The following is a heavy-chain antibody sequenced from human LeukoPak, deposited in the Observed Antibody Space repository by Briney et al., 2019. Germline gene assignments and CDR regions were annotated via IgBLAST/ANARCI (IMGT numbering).Heavy chain of an antibody. CDR3: ARRRGYSYGYYYYYYYMDV. D-gene: IGHD5-18*01. J-gene: IGHJ6*03. V-gene: IGHV4-34*01. Sequence: SETLSLTCAVYGGSFSGYYWSWIRQPPGKGLEWIGEINHSGSTNYNPSLKSRVTISVDTSKNQFSPKLSSVTAADTAVYYCARRRGYSYGYYYYYYYMDVWGKGTTVTISS. CDR2: INHSGST. CDR1: GGSFSGYY.